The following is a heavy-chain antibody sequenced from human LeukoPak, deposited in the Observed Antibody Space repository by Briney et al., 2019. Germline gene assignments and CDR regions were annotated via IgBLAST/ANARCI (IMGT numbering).Heavy chain of an antibody. Sequence: SVKVSCKASGGTFSSYAISWVRQAPGQGLEWMGGIIPIFGTANYAQKFQGRVTITADKSTSTAYMELSSLRSQDTAVYYCARGGFGELFFDYWGQGTLVTVSS. D-gene: IGHD3-10*01. CDR1: GGTFSSYA. V-gene: IGHV1-69*06. CDR3: ARGGFGELFFDY. CDR2: IIPIFGTA. J-gene: IGHJ4*02.